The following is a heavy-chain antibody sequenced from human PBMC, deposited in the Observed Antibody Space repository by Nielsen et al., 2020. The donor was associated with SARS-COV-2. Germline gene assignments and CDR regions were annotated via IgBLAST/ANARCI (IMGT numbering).Heavy chain of an antibody. CDR1: GFTFRSYG. Sequence: GSLKISCAASGFTFRSYGMNWVRQAPGKGLEWVSYISSSSSTIYYADSVKGRFTISRDNTKNSLYLQMNSLRVEDTAVYYCARDLGYCYSTSCYTLAFDIWGQGTMVTVSS. D-gene: IGHD2-2*02. CDR3: ARDLGYCYSTSCYTLAFDI. CDR2: ISSSSSTI. J-gene: IGHJ3*02. V-gene: IGHV3-48*01.